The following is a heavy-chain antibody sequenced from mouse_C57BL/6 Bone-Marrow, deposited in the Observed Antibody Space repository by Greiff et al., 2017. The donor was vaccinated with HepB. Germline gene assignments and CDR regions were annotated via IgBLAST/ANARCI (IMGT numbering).Heavy chain of an antibody. CDR3: ARFITTGPWYFDV. D-gene: IGHD1-1*01. CDR1: GFTFSDYG. J-gene: IGHJ1*03. Sequence: EVMLVESGGGLVQPGGSLKLSCAASGFTFSDYGMAWVRQAPRKGPEWVAFISNLAYSIYYADTVTGRFTISRENAKNTLYLEMSSLRSEDTAMYYCARFITTGPWYFDVWGTGTTVTVSS. V-gene: IGHV5-15*01. CDR2: ISNLAYSI.